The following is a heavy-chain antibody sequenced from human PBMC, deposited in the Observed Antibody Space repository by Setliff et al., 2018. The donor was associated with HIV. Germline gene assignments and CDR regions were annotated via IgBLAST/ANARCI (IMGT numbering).Heavy chain of an antibody. Sequence: GGSLRLSCGASGFIFSDSWMDWVRQAPGKGLEWVAIIKQDERRYVDSVKGRFTISRDDARNSLYLQMNNLRVEDTAVYYCAGSRGYFVQADWGQGTLVTVSS. V-gene: IGHV3-7*01. CDR3: AGSRGYFVQAD. D-gene: IGHD3-22*01. CDR1: GFIFSDSW. CDR2: IKQDER. J-gene: IGHJ4*02.